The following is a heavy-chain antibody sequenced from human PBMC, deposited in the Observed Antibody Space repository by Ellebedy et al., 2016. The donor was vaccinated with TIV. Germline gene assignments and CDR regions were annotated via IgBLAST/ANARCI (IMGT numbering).Heavy chain of an antibody. Sequence: GESLKIPCAASGFTFVSHAMTWVRQAPGTGLEWVSAINGRGGTTYYADSVKGRFTISRDSSKNTLYLQMNSLRAEDTAVYYCAKGRGGGSDTSAPRYYFDYWGLGTLVTVSS. CDR1: GFTFVSHA. D-gene: IGHD3-22*01. V-gene: IGHV3-23*01. CDR3: AKGRGGGSDTSAPRYYFDY. CDR2: INGRGGTT. J-gene: IGHJ4*02.